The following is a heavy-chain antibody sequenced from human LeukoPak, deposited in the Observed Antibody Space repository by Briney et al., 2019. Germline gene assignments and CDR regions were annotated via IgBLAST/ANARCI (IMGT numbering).Heavy chain of an antibody. J-gene: IGHJ4*02. V-gene: IGHV3-11*01. D-gene: IGHD3-9*01. Sequence: GGSLRLSCAASGFTFSDYYMSWIRQAPGKGLEWVSYISSSGSTIYYADSVKGRFTISRDNAKNSLYLQMNSLRAEDTAVYYCVKDIDDILTGYFEGVGFDYWGQGTLVTVSS. CDR2: ISSSGSTI. CDR3: VKDIDDILTGYFEGVGFDY. CDR1: GFTFSDYY.